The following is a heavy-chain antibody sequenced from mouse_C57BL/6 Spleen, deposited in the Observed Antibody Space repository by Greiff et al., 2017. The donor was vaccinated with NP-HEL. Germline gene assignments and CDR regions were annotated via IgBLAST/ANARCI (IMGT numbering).Heavy chain of an antibody. Sequence: VQLQQPGAELVKPGASVKMSCKASGYTFTSYWITWVKQRPGQGLEWIGDIYPGSGSTNYNEKFKSKATLTVDTSSSTAYMQLSSLTSEDSAVYYCARYPNYYGSSPPGFAYWGQGTLVTVSA. CDR3: ARYPNYYGSSPPGFAY. CDR2: IYPGSGST. CDR1: GYTFTSYW. D-gene: IGHD1-1*01. J-gene: IGHJ3*01. V-gene: IGHV1-55*01.